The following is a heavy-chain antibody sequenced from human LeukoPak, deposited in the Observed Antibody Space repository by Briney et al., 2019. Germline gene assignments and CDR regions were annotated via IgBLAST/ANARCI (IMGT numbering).Heavy chain of an antibody. CDR3: ARRGGYSFGL. CDR1: GGSFSGYY. V-gene: IGHV4-34*01. Sequence: PSETLSLTCAASGGSFSGYYWSWIRQPPGKGLEWIGEINHSGSTNNHPSLKSRVTISVDTSKNQFSLKLNAVTAADTAVYYCARRGGYSFGLWGQGTLVTVSS. CDR2: INHSGST. D-gene: IGHD5-18*01. J-gene: IGHJ4*02.